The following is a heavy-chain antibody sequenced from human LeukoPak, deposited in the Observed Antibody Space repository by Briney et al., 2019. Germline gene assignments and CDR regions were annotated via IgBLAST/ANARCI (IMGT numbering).Heavy chain of an antibody. CDR2: ISTSSSYI. CDR3: ARDGSAIAAAGTVDY. V-gene: IGHV3-21*01. CDR1: GLTFSTYS. J-gene: IGHJ4*02. D-gene: IGHD6-13*01. Sequence: GGSLRLSCAVSGLTFSTYSMNWVRQAPGKGLEWVSSISTSSSYIYYADSVKGRFTISRDNAKNSLYLQMNSLRAEDTAVYYCARDGSAIAAAGTVDYWGQGTMVTVSS.